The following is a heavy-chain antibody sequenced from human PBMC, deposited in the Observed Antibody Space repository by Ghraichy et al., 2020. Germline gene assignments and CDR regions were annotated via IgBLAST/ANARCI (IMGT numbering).Heavy chain of an antibody. CDR1: GFTVSSYH. CDR3: ARESTPAVGGLDV. CDR2: ISSGGTT. D-gene: IGHD5/OR15-5a*01. Sequence: GESLNISCAASGFTVSSYHMNWVHQAPGKGLEWVSIISSGGTTFYADSVKGRFTISRDNSRNTLYLQVNSLRAEDTAVYYCARESTPAVGGLDVWGQGTTVTVSS. V-gene: IGHV3-53*01. J-gene: IGHJ6*02.